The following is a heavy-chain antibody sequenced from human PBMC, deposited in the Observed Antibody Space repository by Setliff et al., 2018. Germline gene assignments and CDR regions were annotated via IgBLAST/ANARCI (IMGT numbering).Heavy chain of an antibody. CDR3: GRGFSRIEGWGNWFDP. V-gene: IGHV4-39*01. D-gene: IGHD2-15*01. J-gene: IGHJ5*02. Sequence: PSETLSLTCTVSGGSVSNSGFFWGWLRQAPGKGLEWIGNIYDSGSSNYNASHKSRLIITRDTSKNQISLKLTSVTAADTAVYYCGRGFSRIEGWGNWFDPWGLGILVTVSS. CDR2: IYDSGSS. CDR1: GGSVSNSGFF.